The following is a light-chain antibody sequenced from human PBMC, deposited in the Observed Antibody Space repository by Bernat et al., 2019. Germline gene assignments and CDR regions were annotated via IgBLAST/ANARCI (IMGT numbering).Light chain of an antibody. CDR2: DTS. J-gene: IGKJ1*01. CDR3: NQYNSWPRT. CDR1: QRLLYN. V-gene: IGKV3-15*01. Sequence: IVMTQSPATLSLSPGERATLSCSASQRLLYNLAWYQQKPGRAPRLLIFDTSTSATGVSARFSGSRSGAEFTRTISSLQSEDFAFYYGNQYNSWPRTFGEGTKVEI.